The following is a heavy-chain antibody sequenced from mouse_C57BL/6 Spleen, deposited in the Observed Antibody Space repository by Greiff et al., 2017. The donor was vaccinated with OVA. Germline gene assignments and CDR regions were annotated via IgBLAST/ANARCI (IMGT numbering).Heavy chain of an antibody. J-gene: IGHJ4*01. CDR2: IYPSNGGT. CDR1: GYTFTSYW. D-gene: IGHD2-5*01. CDR3: ARSYYSNFHAMDY. Sequence: QVQLQQPGTELVKPGASVKLSCKASGYTFTSYWMHWVKQRPGQGLEWIGNIYPSNGGTNYNEKFKSKATLTVDKSSSTAYVQLSSLTSEDSAVYYCARSYYSNFHAMDYWGQGTSVTVSS. V-gene: IGHV1-53*01.